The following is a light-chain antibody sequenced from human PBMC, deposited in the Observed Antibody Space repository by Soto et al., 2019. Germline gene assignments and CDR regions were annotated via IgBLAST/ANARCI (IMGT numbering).Light chain of an antibody. V-gene: IGLV2-8*01. CDR3: SSYAGSFYFVI. Sequence: QSALTQAPSASGSPGQSVTISCTGTSSDIGAYNYVSWYQQLPGKAPKLIIYEVTYRPSGVPDRFSGSKSGNTASLTVSGLQDEDEATYFCSSYAGSFYFVIFGGGTKVTVL. CDR1: SSDIGAYNY. J-gene: IGLJ2*01. CDR2: EVT.